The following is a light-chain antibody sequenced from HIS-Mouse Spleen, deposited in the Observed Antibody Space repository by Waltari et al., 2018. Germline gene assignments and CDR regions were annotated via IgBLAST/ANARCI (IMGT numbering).Light chain of an antibody. CDR3: AAWDDSLNGWV. CDR2: SNK. V-gene: IGLV1-44*01. Sequence: QSVLTQPPSASGTPGQRVTISCSGSSSNIGSNTVNWYQQLPGTAPKLLIYSNKQRPAGVPDRFSGSTSGTSGSLAISGLQSEDEADYYCAAWDDSLNGWVFGGGTKLTVL. J-gene: IGLJ3*02. CDR1: SSNIGSNT.